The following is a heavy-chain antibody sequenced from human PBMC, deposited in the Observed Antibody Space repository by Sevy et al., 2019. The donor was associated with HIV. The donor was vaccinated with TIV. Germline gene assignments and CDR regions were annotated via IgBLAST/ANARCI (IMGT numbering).Heavy chain of an antibody. Sequence: SETLSLTCAVHDGSFSGYYWNWIRQLPGKGLEWIGEINESGITYYNPSLKSRVTISVDTSKKQFSLRLNSVTAADTAVYFWARSPPVVVVPGAPSWFDPWGQEPWSPSPQ. CDR3: ARSPPVVVVPGAPSWFDP. J-gene: IGHJ5*02. V-gene: IGHV4-34*01. CDR2: INESGIT. D-gene: IGHD2-2*01. CDR1: DGSFSGYY.